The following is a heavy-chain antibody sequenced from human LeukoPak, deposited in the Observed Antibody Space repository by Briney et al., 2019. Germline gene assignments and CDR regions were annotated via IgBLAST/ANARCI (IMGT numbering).Heavy chain of an antibody. D-gene: IGHD2-15*01. CDR1: GGTFSSYA. CDR2: IIPIFGTA. V-gene: IGHV1-69*13. CDR3: ARVGSGGSCYSCHFDY. Sequence: ASVKVSCKASGGTFSSYAISWARQAPGQGLEWMGGIIPIFGTANYAQKFQGRVTTTADESTSTAYMELSSLRSEDTAVYYCARVGSGGSCYSCHFDYWGQGTLVTVSS. J-gene: IGHJ4*02.